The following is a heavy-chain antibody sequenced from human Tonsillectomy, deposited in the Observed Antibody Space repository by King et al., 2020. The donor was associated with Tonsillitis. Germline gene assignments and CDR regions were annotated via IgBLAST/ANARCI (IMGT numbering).Heavy chain of an antibody. D-gene: IGHD2-2*01. CDR2: IYYSGST. J-gene: IGHJ3*02. V-gene: IGHV4-31*03. CDR1: GGPTSSGGYY. CDR3: ARGLFSSTSADAFDI. Sequence: VQLQESGPGLVKPSQTLSLTCKVSGGPTSSGGYYWSWIRQHPGQGLEWIGYIYYSGSTYYNPSLKSRVTISVDTSKNHFSLKLSSVTAADTAVYYCARGLFSSTSADAFDIWGQGTLVAVSS.